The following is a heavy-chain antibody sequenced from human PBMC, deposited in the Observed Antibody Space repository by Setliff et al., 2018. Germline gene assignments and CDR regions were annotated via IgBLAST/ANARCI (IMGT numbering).Heavy chain of an antibody. D-gene: IGHD2-21*02. Sequence: SETLSLTCSVSGDSIFDNYWSWIRQAPGRGLEWIGEINDRGSTHYNPSLKSRVTMSVDTSKNQFSLRLNSVTAADTALYYCARHRSVTSISPHFDLWGRGARVTVSS. V-gene: IGHV4-34*01. CDR2: INDRGST. CDR3: ARHRSVTSISPHFDL. CDR1: GDSIFDNY. J-gene: IGHJ4*02.